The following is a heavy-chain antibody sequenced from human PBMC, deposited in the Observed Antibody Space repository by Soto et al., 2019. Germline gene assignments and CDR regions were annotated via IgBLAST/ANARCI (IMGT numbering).Heavy chain of an antibody. D-gene: IGHD6-19*01. CDR2: ISSSSSYI. CDR1: GFTFSSYS. CDR3: ARDVEVAGTDFDY. V-gene: IGHV3-21*01. Sequence: VGSLRLSCAASGFTFSSYSMTWVRQAPGKGLEWVSSISSSSSYIYYADSVKGRFTISRDNAKNSLYLQMNSLRAADTAVYYCARDVEVAGTDFDYWGQGALVTVSS. J-gene: IGHJ4*02.